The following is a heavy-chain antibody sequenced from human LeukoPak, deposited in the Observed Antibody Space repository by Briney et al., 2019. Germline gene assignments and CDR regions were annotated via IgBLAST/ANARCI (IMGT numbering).Heavy chain of an antibody. V-gene: IGHV3-21*01. CDR1: GFTFSGYS. Sequence: GGSLRLSCAASGFTFSGYSMNWVRQAPGKGLEWVSSISSSSRYIYYADSVKGRFTITRDNAKNSLYLQMNSLRAEDTAVYYCARSPSLGDPIDYWGQGTLVTVSS. J-gene: IGHJ4*02. D-gene: IGHD2-21*01. CDR2: ISSSSRYI. CDR3: ARSPSLGDPIDY.